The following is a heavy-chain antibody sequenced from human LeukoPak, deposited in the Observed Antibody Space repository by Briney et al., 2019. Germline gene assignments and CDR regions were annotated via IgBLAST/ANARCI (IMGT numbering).Heavy chain of an antibody. CDR3: ARAPRIAVAGTVY. D-gene: IGHD6-19*01. CDR2: IQRDGSEK. CDR1: GFTFSNSW. J-gene: IGHJ4*02. Sequence: QSGGSLRPSCAASGFTFSNSWMHWVRQAPGKGLEWVANIQRDGSEKYYVDSVKGRFTISRDNSKNTLYLQMNSLRAEDTAVYYCARAPRIAVAGTVYWGQGTLVTVSS. V-gene: IGHV3-7*01.